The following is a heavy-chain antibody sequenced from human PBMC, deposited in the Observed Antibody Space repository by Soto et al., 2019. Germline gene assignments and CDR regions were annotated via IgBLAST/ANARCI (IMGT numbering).Heavy chain of an antibody. J-gene: IGHJ4*02. CDR2: IRSKAYGGTT. CDR3: PSQYYDFWSGFRSE. D-gene: IGHD3-3*01. V-gene: IGHV3-49*04. CDR1: GFTFGDYG. Sequence: GGSLRLSCTASGFTFGDYGMSWVREAPGKGLEWVGFIRSKAYGGTTEYAASVKGRFTISRDDSKSIAYLQMNSLKTEDTAVYYCPSQYYDFWSGFRSEWGPGTLVTV.